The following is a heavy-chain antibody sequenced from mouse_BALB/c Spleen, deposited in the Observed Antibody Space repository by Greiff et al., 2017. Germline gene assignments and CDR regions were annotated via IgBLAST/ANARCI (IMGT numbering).Heavy chain of an antibody. CDR2: ISSGSSTI. CDR3: ARSGGSSYGFAY. CDR1: GFTFSSFG. V-gene: IGHV5-17*02. D-gene: IGHD1-1*01. J-gene: IGHJ3*01. Sequence: EVQRVESGGGLVKPGGSLKLSCAASGFTFSSFGMHWVRQAPEKGLEWVAYISSGSSTIYYADTVKGRFTISRDNPKNTLFLQMTSLRSEDTAMYYCARSGGSSYGFAYWGQGTLVTVSA.